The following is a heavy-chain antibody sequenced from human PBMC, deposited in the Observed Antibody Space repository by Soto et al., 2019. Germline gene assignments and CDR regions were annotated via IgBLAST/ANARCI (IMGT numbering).Heavy chain of an antibody. V-gene: IGHV4-39*01. Sequence: QLQLQESGPGLVKPSETLSLTCTVSGGSISSSSDYWGWIRQPPGKGLEWIGSIYYSGRTYYSPSLKSRVTISADTSKNQSSLKLSPVTAADAAVYYCARVYGSGGSCHGMDVWGQGTTVTVSS. CDR3: ARVYGSGGSCHGMDV. CDR1: GGSISSSSDY. D-gene: IGHD2-15*01. CDR2: IYYSGRT. J-gene: IGHJ6*02.